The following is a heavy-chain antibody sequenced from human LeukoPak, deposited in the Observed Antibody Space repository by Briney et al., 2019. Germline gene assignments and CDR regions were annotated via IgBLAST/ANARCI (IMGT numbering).Heavy chain of an antibody. CDR1: GGSISGYY. CDR2: IYYSGST. CDR3: VRGGYDFHDY. Sequence: SETLSLTCTVSGGSISGYYWSWIRQPPGKGLEWIGYIYYSGSTNYKPSLKSRVTISVDTSKNQFSLKLSSVTAADTAVYYCVRGGYDFHDYWGQGTLVTVSS. D-gene: IGHD3-3*01. V-gene: IGHV4-59*01. J-gene: IGHJ4*02.